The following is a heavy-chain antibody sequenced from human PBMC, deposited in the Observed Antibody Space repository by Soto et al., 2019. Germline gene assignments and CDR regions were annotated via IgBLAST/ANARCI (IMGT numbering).Heavy chain of an antibody. D-gene: IGHD2-15*01. J-gene: IGHJ3*02. CDR2: ISAYNGNT. V-gene: IGHV1-18*01. Sequence: QVQLVQSGAEVKKPGASVKVSCKASGYTFTSFGISWVRQAPGQWLEWMGWISAYNGNTNYAENLQCRVTMTTDTSPSTAYMELRSLRSDDTAVYYCARDHRGRTDAFDILGQGTMVTVSS. CDR3: ARDHRGRTDAFDI. CDR1: GYTFTSFG.